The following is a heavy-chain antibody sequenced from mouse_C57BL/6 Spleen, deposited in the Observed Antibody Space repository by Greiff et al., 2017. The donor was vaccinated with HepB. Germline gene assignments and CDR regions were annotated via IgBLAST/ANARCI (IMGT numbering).Heavy chain of an antibody. CDR2: FYPGSGSI. J-gene: IGHJ4*01. CDR3: ATHEGDGYYHYWAMDY. D-gene: IGHD2-3*01. Sequence: VQLQQSGAELVKPGASVKLSCKASGYTFTEYTIHWVKQRPGQGLEWIAWFYPGSGSIKYNEKFKDKATLTADKSSSTVSMELSRLTSADSAVYFCATHEGDGYYHYWAMDYWGQGTSVTVSS. V-gene: IGHV1-62-2*01. CDR1: GYTFTEYT.